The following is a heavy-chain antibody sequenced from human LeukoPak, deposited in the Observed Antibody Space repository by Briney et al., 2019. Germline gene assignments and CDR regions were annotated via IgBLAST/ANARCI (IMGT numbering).Heavy chain of an antibody. D-gene: IGHD5-12*01. Sequence: GASVKVSCKASGYTFTDFHMHWVRQAPGQGLEWMGWINPSTGGANYARKFQGRVTMTRDTSISTAYMELSRLRSDDTAVYYCARQRGAGYYFDYWGQGTLVTVSS. CDR1: GYTFTDFH. CDR3: ARQRGAGYYFDY. J-gene: IGHJ4*02. CDR2: INPSTGGA. V-gene: IGHV1-2*02.